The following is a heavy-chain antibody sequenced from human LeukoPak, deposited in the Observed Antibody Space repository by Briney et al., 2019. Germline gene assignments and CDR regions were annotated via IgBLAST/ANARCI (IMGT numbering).Heavy chain of an antibody. J-gene: IGHJ4*02. CDR1: GFTFNSSA. CDR3: AAFFWSGYYTLFDY. V-gene: IGHV1-58*02. Sequence: GASVKVSCKASGFTFNSSAMQWVRQARGQRLEGIEWMVVGSGNTNYAQKFQERVTITRDMSTSTAYMELSSLRSEDTAVYYCAAFFWSGYYTLFDYWGQGTLVTVSS. CDR2: MVVGSGNT. D-gene: IGHD3-3*01.